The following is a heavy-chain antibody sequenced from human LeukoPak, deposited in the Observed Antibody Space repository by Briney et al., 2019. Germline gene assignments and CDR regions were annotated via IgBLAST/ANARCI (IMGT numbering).Heavy chain of an antibody. CDR3: ARTILEYYYDSNGRYYFDY. V-gene: IGHV4-59*01. CDR2: IYYSGST. D-gene: IGHD3-22*01. CDR1: GGSLSSFY. J-gene: IGHJ4*02. Sequence: PSETLSLTCTVSGGSLSSFYWSWIRQPPGKGLEWIGYIYYSGSTNYNPSLESRVTISVDTSKNQFSLKLSSVTAADTAVYYCARTILEYYYDSNGRYYFDYWGLGTLVTVSS.